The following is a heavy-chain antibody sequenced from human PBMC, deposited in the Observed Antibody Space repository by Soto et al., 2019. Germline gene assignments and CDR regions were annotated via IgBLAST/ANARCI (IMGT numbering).Heavy chain of an antibody. J-gene: IGHJ4*02. CDR1: GFTFSDYY. V-gene: IGHV3-11*01. CDR2: ISSSGSTI. CDR3: ARGPYDYVWGSDPPHFEY. D-gene: IGHD3-16*02. Sequence: QVQLVESGGGLVKPGGSLRLSCAASGFTFSDYYMSWIRQAPGKGLEWVSYISSSGSTIYYADSLKGRFTISRDNAKNSLYLKMNSLRAKDTAVDYCARGPYDYVWGSDPPHFEYWGQGTLVTVSS.